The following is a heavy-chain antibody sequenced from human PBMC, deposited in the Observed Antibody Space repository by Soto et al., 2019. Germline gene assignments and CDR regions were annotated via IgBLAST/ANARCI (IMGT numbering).Heavy chain of an antibody. V-gene: IGHV4-59*01. J-gene: IGHJ6*03. Sequence: SETLSLTCTVSGGSISSYYWSWIRQPPGKGLEWIGYIYYSGSTNYNPSLKSRVTISVDTSKNQFSLKLSSVTAADTAVYYCARLSFLGDYYMDVWGKGTTVTVSS. D-gene: IGHD3-3*01. CDR1: GGSISSYY. CDR2: IYYSGST. CDR3: ARLSFLGDYYMDV.